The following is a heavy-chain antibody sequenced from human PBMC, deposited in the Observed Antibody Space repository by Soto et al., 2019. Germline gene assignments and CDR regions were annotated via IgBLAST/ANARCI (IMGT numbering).Heavy chain of an antibody. CDR3: ARDRCVSSGCPSGNNWFDP. J-gene: IGHJ5*02. CDR2: IIPIFGTA. Sequence: GASVEVSCKASGGTFSSYSISWVRQAPGQGLEWMGGIIPIFGTANYAQKFQGRVTITADKSTSTAYMELSSLRSEDTAVYYCARDRCVSSGCPSGNNWFDPWGQGTLVTVSS. CDR1: GGTFSSYS. V-gene: IGHV1-69*06. D-gene: IGHD6-19*01.